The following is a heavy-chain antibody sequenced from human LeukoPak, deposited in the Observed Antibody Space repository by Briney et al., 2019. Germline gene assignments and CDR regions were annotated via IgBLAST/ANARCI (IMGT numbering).Heavy chain of an antibody. CDR2: ISGSGGST. D-gene: IGHD3-16*02. J-gene: IGHJ3*02. CDR1: GFTFSSYA. Sequence: GGSLRLSCAASGFTFSSYAMSWVRQAPGKGLEWVSAISGSGGSTYYADSVKGRFTISRHNSKNTLYLQMNSLRAEDTAVYYCARWVATEEYDYVWGSYLKDGAFDIWGQGTMVTVSS. CDR3: ARWVATEEYDYVWGSYLKDGAFDI. V-gene: IGHV3-23*01.